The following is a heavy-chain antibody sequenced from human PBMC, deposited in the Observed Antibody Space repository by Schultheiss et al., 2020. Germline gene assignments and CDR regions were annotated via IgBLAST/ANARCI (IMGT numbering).Heavy chain of an antibody. V-gene: IGHV3-NL1*01. CDR1: GFTFSSYG. CDR2: INSEGRT. Sequence: GESLRLSCAASGFTFSSYGMHWVRQAPGKGLEWVSVINSEGRTYYADSVTGRFTISRDNSKNTLYLQMNSLRAEDTAVYYCARDNAAAAGDYWGQGTLVT. J-gene: IGHJ4*02. CDR3: ARDNAAAAGDY. D-gene: IGHD6-13*01.